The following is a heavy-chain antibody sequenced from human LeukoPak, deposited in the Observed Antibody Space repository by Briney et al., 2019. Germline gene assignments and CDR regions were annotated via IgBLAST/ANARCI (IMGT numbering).Heavy chain of an antibody. V-gene: IGHV3-21*01. J-gene: IGHJ4*02. CDR3: ARDHDYSNYGEYFDY. CDR1: GFTFSSYS. CDR2: ISSSSSYI. Sequence: GSLRLSCAASGFTFSSYSMNWVRQAPGKALEWVSSISSSSSYIYYADSVKGRFTISRDNAKNSLYLQMNSLRAEDTAVYYCARDHDYSNYGEYFDYWGQGTLVTVSS. D-gene: IGHD4-11*01.